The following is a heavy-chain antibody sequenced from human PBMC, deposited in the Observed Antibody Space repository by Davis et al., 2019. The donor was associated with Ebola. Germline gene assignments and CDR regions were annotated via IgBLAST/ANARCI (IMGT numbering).Heavy chain of an antibody. Sequence: GGSLRLSCAASGFTFSSFGMNWVRQAPGKGLEWVSYISSRSSDIYYADSVKGRFTISRDNAKNSLYLQMNSLRAEDTAVYYCARETYSGSYFDYWGQGTLVTVSS. D-gene: IGHD1-26*01. CDR3: ARETYSGSYFDY. V-gene: IGHV3-48*01. J-gene: IGHJ4*02. CDR1: GFTFSSFG. CDR2: ISSRSSDI.